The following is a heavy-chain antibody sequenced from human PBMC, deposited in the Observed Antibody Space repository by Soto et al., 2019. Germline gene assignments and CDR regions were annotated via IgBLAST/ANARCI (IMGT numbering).Heavy chain of an antibody. CDR2: INHSGST. J-gene: IGHJ3*02. D-gene: IGHD1-7*01. CDR1: GGSFSGYY. V-gene: IGHV4-34*01. CDR3: ARVSLELDAFDI. Sequence: SETLSLTCAVYGGSFSGYYWSWIRQPPGKGLEWIGEINHSGSTNYNPSLKSRVTISVDTSKNQFSLKLSSVTAADTAVYYCARVSLELDAFDIWGQGTMVTVSS.